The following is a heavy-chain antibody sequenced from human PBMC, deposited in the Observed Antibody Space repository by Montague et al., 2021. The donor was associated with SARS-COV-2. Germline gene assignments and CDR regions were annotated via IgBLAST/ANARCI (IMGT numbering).Heavy chain of an antibody. V-gene: IGHV2-70*11. Sequence: PALVKPTQTLTLTCTLSGFSLSTSGMCVSWIRQPPGKALEWLARIGWDDDKYYSTSLKTRLTISKDTSKNQVVLTMTNMDPADTATYYCARMTVTTALDYWGQGTLVTVSS. CDR2: IGWDDDK. CDR1: GFSLSTSGMC. J-gene: IGHJ4*02. D-gene: IGHD4-17*01. CDR3: ARMTVTTALDY.